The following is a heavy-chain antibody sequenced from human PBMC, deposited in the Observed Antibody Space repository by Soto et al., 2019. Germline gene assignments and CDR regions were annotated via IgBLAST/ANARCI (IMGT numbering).Heavy chain of an antibody. CDR1: GGSFSGYY. V-gene: IGHV4-34*01. CDR2: INHSGST. J-gene: IGHJ4*02. Sequence: SETLSLTCAVYGGSFSGYYWSWIRQPPGKGLEWIGEINHSGSTNYNPSLGSRATISVDTSKNQFSLNLRSVTAADTAVFYCAGLYPYESSGYHLNFWGQGTLVTVSS. D-gene: IGHD3-22*01. CDR3: AGLYPYESSGYHLNF.